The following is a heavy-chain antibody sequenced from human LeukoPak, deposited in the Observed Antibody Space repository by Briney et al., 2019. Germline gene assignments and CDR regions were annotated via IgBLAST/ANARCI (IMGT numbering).Heavy chain of an antibody. Sequence: GGSLRLSCAASGLTFDSSVMTWVRQAPGKGLECVSLISSGGGSTYYADSVKGRFTISRDNSKNTLYLQMNSLRAEDTAVYYCAKIGLDCSTISCSYTWFDPGGKGTLVTVSS. CDR2: ISSGGGST. D-gene: IGHD2-2*01. CDR3: AKIGLDCSTISCSYTWFDP. J-gene: IGHJ5*02. CDR1: GLTFDSSV. V-gene: IGHV3-23*01.